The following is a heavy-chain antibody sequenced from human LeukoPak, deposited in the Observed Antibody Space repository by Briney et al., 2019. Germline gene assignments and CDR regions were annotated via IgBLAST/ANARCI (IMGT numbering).Heavy chain of an antibody. CDR1: GYTFTGYY. Sequence: GASVKVSCKASGYTFTGYYMHWVRQAPGQGLEWMGWINPNSGGTNYAQKFQGWVTMTRDTSISTAYMELSRLRSDGTAVYYCARSTGSGSMGKDYYYYGMDVWGKGTTVTVSS. CDR2: INPNSGGT. J-gene: IGHJ6*04. V-gene: IGHV1-2*04. D-gene: IGHD3-10*01. CDR3: ARSTGSGSMGKDYYYYGMDV.